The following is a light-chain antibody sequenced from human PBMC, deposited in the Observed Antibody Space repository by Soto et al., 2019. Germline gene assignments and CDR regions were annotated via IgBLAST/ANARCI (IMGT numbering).Light chain of an antibody. CDR3: QQYNNWRT. Sequence: EIVLKQSPGTLSLSPGERATLSCRASQTFSNSFLSWFQQIPGQAPRLLIYGASTRATGVPGRFSGSGSGTEFTLTISSLQSEDFAVYFCQQYNNWRTFGQGTKVDIK. J-gene: IGKJ1*01. V-gene: IGKV3-15*01. CDR1: QTFSNS. CDR2: GAS.